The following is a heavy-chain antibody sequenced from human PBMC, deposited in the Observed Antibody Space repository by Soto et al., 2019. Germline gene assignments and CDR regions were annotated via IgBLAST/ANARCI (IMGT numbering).Heavy chain of an antibody. D-gene: IGHD2-2*01. Sequence: GGSLRLSCAASGFTFSIYAMSWVLQGPGKGLEWVSAISGSGGSTYYADSVKGRFTISRDNSKNTLYLQMNSLRAEDTAVYYCAKGVVPAAPYYFDYWGQGTLVTVSS. CDR1: GFTFSIYA. J-gene: IGHJ4*02. V-gene: IGHV3-23*01. CDR3: AKGVVPAAPYYFDY. CDR2: ISGSGGST.